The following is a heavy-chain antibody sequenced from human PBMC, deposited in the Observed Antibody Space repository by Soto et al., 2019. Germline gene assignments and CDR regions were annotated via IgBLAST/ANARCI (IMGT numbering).Heavy chain of an antibody. CDR2: IDPRSGGT. V-gene: IGHV1-2*02. D-gene: IGHD1-26*01. Sequence: HVQLVQSGTEVKKPGASVRVSCMVSGYTFTTYYIHWVRQAPGQGLEWMGWIDPRSGGTVYEQKFQGRVTMTRDTSISTVYMDLSGLTSDDAALYYCATDDYGSFPYWGQGSLVTVSS. CDR3: ATDDYGSFPY. CDR1: GYTFTTYY. J-gene: IGHJ4*02.